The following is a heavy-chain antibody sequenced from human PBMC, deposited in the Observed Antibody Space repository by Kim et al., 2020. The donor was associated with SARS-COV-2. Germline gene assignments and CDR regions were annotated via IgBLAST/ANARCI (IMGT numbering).Heavy chain of an antibody. V-gene: IGHV3-30*04. CDR2: ISYDGHNK. Sequence: GSLRLSCAASGFTFSSYVMHWVRQAPGKGLEWVAGISYDGHNKYYTDSVKGRFTISRDNSRNTLFVHMNSLRPEDTAVYYCASNYFGSGSLRDYYFDFWGQGTLVIVSS. D-gene: IGHD3-10*01. CDR3: ASNYFGSGSLRDYYFDF. J-gene: IGHJ4*02. CDR1: GFTFSSYV.